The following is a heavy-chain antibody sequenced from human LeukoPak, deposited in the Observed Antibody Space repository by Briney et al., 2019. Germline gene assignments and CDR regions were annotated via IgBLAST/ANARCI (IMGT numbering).Heavy chain of an antibody. D-gene: IGHD1-26*01. CDR1: GYTFTSYY. CDR3: ARDRRGSYYFFN. J-gene: IGHJ4*02. CDR2: INPNSGGT. V-gene: IGHV1-2*02. Sequence: ASVKVSCKASGYTFTSYYMHWVRQAPGQGLEWMGWINPNSGGTNYAQKFQGRVTMTRDTSISTAYMELSRLRSDDTAVYYCARDRRGSYYFFNWGQGTLVTVSS.